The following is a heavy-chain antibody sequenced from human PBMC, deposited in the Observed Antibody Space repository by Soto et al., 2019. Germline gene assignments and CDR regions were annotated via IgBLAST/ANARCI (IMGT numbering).Heavy chain of an antibody. CDR1: GGTFSSYA. CDR3: ARVLPLTFGGVIVDYYYYGMDV. CDR2: IIPIFGTA. J-gene: IGHJ6*02. D-gene: IGHD3-16*02. Sequence: QVQLVQSGAEVKKPGSSVKVSCKASGGTFSSYAISWVRQAPGQGLEWMGGIIPIFGTANYAQKFQGRVTITADKTTSTAYMELSSLRSEDSAVYYCARVLPLTFGGVIVDYYYYGMDVWGQGTTVTVSS. V-gene: IGHV1-69*06.